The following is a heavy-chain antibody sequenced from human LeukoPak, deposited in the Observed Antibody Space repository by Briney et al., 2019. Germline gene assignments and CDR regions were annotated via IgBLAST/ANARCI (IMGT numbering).Heavy chain of an antibody. V-gene: IGHV3-21*01. CDR2: ISSSSSYI. CDR3: ARGAAAGPQATYYFDY. J-gene: IGHJ4*02. D-gene: IGHD6-13*01. Sequence: PGGSLRLSCAASGFTFSSYSMNWVRQAPGKGLEWVSSISSSSSYIYYADSVKGRFTISRDNAKNSLYLQMNGLRAEDTAVYYCARGAAAGPQATYYFDYWGQGTLVTVSS. CDR1: GFTFSSYS.